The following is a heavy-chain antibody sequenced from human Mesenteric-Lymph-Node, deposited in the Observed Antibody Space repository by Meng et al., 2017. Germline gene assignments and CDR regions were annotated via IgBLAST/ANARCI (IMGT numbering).Heavy chain of an antibody. CDR2: IGSNSRST. V-gene: IGHV3-21*01. CDR1: GFTFSSYS. J-gene: IGHJ4*02. Sequence: GESLKISCAASGFTFSSYSMNWVRQPPGKGLEWVSSIGSNSRSTYYQDSVKGRFTISRDNAKNSLCLQMNSLRAEDTAVYYCARVGYYNILTGYYYFDYWGQGTLVTVSS. CDR3: ARVGYYNILTGYYYFDY. D-gene: IGHD3-9*01.